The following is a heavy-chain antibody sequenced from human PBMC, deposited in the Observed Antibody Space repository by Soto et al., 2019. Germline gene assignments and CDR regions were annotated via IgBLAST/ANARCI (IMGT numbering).Heavy chain of an antibody. J-gene: IGHJ2*01. CDR1: GLTFSSYA. V-gene: IGHV3-23*01. D-gene: IGHD3-22*01. Sequence: EVQLLESGGGLVQPGGSLRLSCAASGLTFSSYAMNWVRQAPGKGLEWVSGISGSGGGTYYADSVKGRFTTSRDNSKNTLYLQMNSLRAEDTAVYSCASSYYYDTSAYFDLWGRGTLVTVSS. CDR3: ASSYYYDTSAYFDL. CDR2: ISGSGGGT.